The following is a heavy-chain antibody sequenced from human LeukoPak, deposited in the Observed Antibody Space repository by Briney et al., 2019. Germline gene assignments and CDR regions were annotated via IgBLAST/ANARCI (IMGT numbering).Heavy chain of an antibody. CDR2: IIPIFGIA. V-gene: IGHV1-69*04. CDR3: ARGTPPSRTGDGSWFDP. J-gene: IGHJ5*02. CDR1: GGTFSSYA. D-gene: IGHD7-27*01. Sequence: SVKVSCKASGGTFSSYAISWVRQAPGQGLEWMGRIIPIFGIANYAQKFQGRVTITADKSTSTAYMELSSLRSEDTAVYYCARGTPPSRTGDGSWFDPWGQGTLVTVSS.